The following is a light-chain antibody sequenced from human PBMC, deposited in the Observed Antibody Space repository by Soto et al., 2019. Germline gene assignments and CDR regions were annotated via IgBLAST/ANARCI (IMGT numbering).Light chain of an antibody. Sequence: QSALTQPASVSGSPGQSITISCTGTSSDVGSYNYVSWYQQHPGKAPKLMIYDVSNRTSGVSNRFSGSKSGNTASLTISGLQAEDEADYYCSSYTSSSNLVVFGGGTKLTVL. V-gene: IGLV2-14*01. CDR3: SSYTSSSNLVV. J-gene: IGLJ2*01. CDR1: SSDVGSYNY. CDR2: DVS.